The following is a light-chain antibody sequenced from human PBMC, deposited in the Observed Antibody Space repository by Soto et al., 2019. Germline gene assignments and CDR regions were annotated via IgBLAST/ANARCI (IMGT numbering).Light chain of an antibody. J-gene: IGKJ1*01. Sequence: EIVMTQSPATLSVSPGERATLSCRASQSVSSNLAWYQQKPGQAPRLLIYDATTWATGIPARFSGSGSGTEFTLTISNLQSEDFAVYYCQQYNNWPRTFGQGTKVEIK. CDR3: QQYNNWPRT. CDR2: DAT. V-gene: IGKV3-15*01. CDR1: QSVSSN.